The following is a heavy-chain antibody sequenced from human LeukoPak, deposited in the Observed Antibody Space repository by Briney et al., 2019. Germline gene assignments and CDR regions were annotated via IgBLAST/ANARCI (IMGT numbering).Heavy chain of an antibody. J-gene: IGHJ5*02. V-gene: IGHV4-61*02. CDR2: IYTSGST. Sequence: SQTLSLTCTVSGGPISSGSYYWSWIRQPAGKGLEWIGRIYTSGSTNYNPSLKSRVTISVDTSKNQFSLKLSSVTAADTAVYYCARGYYDFWSGYYHWFDPWGQGTLVTVSS. CDR1: GGPISSGSYY. D-gene: IGHD3-3*01. CDR3: ARGYYDFWSGYYHWFDP.